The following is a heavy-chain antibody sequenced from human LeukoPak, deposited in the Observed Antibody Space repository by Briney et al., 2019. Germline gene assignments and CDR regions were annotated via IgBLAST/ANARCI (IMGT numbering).Heavy chain of an antibody. D-gene: IGHD3-22*01. J-gene: IGHJ4*02. V-gene: IGHV4-31*03. CDR1: GGSISSGGYY. Sequence: PSETLSLTCTVSGGSISSGGYYWSWIRQHPGKGLEWIGYIYYSGSTYYNPSLKSRVTISVDTSKNQFSLKLSSVTAADTAVYYCARVPPDSCGYYWCFDYWGQGTLVTVSS. CDR2: IYYSGST. CDR3: ARVPPDSCGYYWCFDY.